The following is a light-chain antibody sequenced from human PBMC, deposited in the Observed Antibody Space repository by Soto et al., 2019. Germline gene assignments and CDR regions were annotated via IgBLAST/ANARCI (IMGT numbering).Light chain of an antibody. CDR2: DSN. V-gene: IGLV1-40*01. Sequence: QSVLTQPPSVSGAPGQPVTISCTGSSSNIGAGKDVHWYRQLPGAAPKFLISDSNHRPSGVPDRFSVSKSGASASLAITGLRAEDEGDYFCQSYGTGLSGLYVFGTGTKVTVL. CDR3: QSYGTGLSGLYV. CDR1: SSNIGAGKD. J-gene: IGLJ1*01.